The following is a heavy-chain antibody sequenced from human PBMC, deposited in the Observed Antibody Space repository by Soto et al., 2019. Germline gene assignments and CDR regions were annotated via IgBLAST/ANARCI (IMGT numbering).Heavy chain of an antibody. V-gene: IGHV4-59*01. CDR2: TSDTGNT. CDR1: GGSITSYH. Sequence: SETLSLTCIVSGGSITSYHWSWIRQFRGKVLELIAYTSDTGNTNYTPLLKSRVIISLDTSNNQLPLKLTSMTAADTAFYYCARDMRAGFTHCFDPWGQGTLVTVSS. J-gene: IGHJ5*02. D-gene: IGHD5-12*01. CDR3: ARDMRAGFTHCFDP.